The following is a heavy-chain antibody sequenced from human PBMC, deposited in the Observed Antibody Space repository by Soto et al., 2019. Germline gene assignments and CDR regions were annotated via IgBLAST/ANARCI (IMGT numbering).Heavy chain of an antibody. CDR3: ARHHGPATSENGFDP. Sequence: QVHLVQSGVEVKTPGASVKVSCQASGYTFFTYDISWVRQAPGQGLEWMGWISTYSGDTKYAQKFPGRVTMTTDTSTTTAYLELRSLRSDDTAVYYCARHHGPATSENGFDPWGQGTLVTVSS. J-gene: IGHJ5*02. CDR2: ISTYSGDT. D-gene: IGHD4-17*01. V-gene: IGHV1-18*01. CDR1: GYTFFTYD.